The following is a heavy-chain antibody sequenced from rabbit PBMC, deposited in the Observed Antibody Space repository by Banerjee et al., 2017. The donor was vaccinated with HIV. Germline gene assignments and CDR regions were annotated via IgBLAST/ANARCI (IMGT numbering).Heavy chain of an antibody. CDR3: AREDYAGGDAYWGL. CDR2: IETGRGNT. D-gene: IGHD6-1*01. J-gene: IGHJ6*01. CDR1: GFSFSTSYY. Sequence: QSLEESGGDLVKPGASLTLTCTASGFSFSTSYYMCWVRQAPGKGLEWIGIIETGRGNTDYATWAKGRFTISKTSSATVTLQMTSLTAADTATYFCAREDYAGGDAYWGLWGPGTLVTVS. V-gene: IGHV1S40*01.